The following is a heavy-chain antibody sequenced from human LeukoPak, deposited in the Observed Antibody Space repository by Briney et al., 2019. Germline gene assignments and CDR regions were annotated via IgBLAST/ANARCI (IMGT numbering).Heavy chain of an antibody. CDR3: ARGGLYTPEYAFDI. CDR2: IFYSGGT. V-gene: IGHV4-59*01. CDR1: GGSISSYY. J-gene: IGHJ3*02. Sequence: SETLSLTCTVSGGSISSYYWSWIRQPPGKGLEWLAYIFYSGGTNYNPSLKSRVTISVDTSKNQFSLKVSSVTAADTAVYYCARGGLYTPEYAFDIWGQGTMVTVSS. D-gene: IGHD3-16*01.